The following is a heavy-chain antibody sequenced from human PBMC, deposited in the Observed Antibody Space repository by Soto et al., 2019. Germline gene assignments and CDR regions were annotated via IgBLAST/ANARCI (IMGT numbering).Heavy chain of an antibody. CDR3: ARTFGGEFHY. CDR1: GFSLSTSGVG. V-gene: IGHV2-5*01. J-gene: IGHJ4*02. CDR2: IYWNDDK. D-gene: IGHD2-15*01. Sequence: QITLKESGPTLVKPTQTLTLTCTFSGFSLSTSGVGVGWIRQPPGKALEWLAVIYWNDDKRYSPSLKSRLTITKDTSKHQVVLSMTNMDPVDTATFFCARTFGGEFHYWGQGTLVTVSS.